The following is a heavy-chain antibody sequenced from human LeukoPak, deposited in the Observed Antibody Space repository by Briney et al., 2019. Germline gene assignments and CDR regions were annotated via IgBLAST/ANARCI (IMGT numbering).Heavy chain of an antibody. Sequence: GGSLRLSCAASGFTFSSYGMNWVRQAPGKGLEWVSCINWNGSSTCYADSVKGRFTISRDNAKNSLYLQMNSLRAEDTALYYCAREAGYSSGWDDSDYWGQGTLATVSA. CDR3: AREAGYSSGWDDSDY. CDR2: INWNGSST. D-gene: IGHD6-19*01. V-gene: IGHV3-20*04. CDR1: GFTFSSYG. J-gene: IGHJ4*02.